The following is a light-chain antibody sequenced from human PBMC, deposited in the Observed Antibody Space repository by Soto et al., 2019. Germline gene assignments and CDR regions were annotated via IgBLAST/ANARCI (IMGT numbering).Light chain of an antibody. Sequence: DIQMTQSPSSLSASVGDRVTITCRASQSISSNLNWYQQKPGKAPKLLIYTAASLQSGVPSMFRGSGSGTDFTLTIASLQLEDFATYYCQQSNSLPPTFGQGTKVEIK. CDR3: QQSNSLPPT. CDR1: QSISSN. J-gene: IGKJ1*01. CDR2: TAA. V-gene: IGKV1-39*01.